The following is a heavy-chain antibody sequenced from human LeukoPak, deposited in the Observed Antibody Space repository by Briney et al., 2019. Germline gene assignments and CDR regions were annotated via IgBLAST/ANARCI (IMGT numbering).Heavy chain of an antibody. Sequence: SVKVSCKASGGTFSSYAISWVRQAPGQGLEWMGRIIPILGIAKYAQKFQGRVTITADKSTSTAYMELSSLRSEDTAVYYCARAPTADYYYGMDVWGQGTTVTVSS. CDR2: IIPILGIA. CDR1: GGTFSSYA. CDR3: ARAPTADYYYGMDV. J-gene: IGHJ6*02. V-gene: IGHV1-69*04.